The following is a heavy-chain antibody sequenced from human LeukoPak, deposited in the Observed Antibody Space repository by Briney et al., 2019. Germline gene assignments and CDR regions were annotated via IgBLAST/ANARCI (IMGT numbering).Heavy chain of an antibody. J-gene: IGHJ6*03. Sequence: PGGSLRLSCLASGFTFRSYSMNWVRQAPGKGLEWVLSISSSGNYIYYADSVRGRFTISRDDAKNSLYLQMNSLRAEDTAVYYCARGPDIVVVYYYMDVWGKGTTVTVSS. CDR2: ISSSGNYI. CDR1: GFTFRSYS. CDR3: ARGPDIVVVYYYMDV. D-gene: IGHD2-15*01. V-gene: IGHV3-21*01.